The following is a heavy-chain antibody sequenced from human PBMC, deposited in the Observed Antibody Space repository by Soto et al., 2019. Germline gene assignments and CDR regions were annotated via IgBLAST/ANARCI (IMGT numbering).Heavy chain of an antibody. D-gene: IGHD6-13*01. CDR1: GFTCSSYA. V-gene: IGHV3-23*01. CDR3: AKRVAAPGPYFDY. CDR2: ISGRGGNT. Sequence: PGGSLRLSCAAFGFTCSSYAMSLGRQAPGKGLEWVSAISGRGGNTYYADSVKGRFTISRDNSKSALLLQMYSRRAEDRAGDYCAKRVAAPGPYFDYWGQGTLVTVSS. J-gene: IGHJ4*01.